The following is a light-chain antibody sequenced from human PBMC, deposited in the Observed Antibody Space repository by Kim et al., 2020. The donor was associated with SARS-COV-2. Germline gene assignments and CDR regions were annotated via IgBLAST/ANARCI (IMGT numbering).Light chain of an antibody. V-gene: IGKV3-15*01. CDR2: GAS. Sequence: VSPGERATISCRASQGISSNLAWYQQKPGQAPRLLIYGASTRATGIPARFSGSGSGTEFTLTISSLQSEDFAVYYCQQYNNWPPGFGQGTRLEIK. CDR3: QQYNNWPPG. CDR1: QGISSN. J-gene: IGKJ5*01.